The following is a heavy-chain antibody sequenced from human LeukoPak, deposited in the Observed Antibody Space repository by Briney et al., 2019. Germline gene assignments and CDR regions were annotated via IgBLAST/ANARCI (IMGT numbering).Heavy chain of an antibody. J-gene: IGHJ4*02. CDR2: INERATII. Sequence: PGGSLRLSCAASGFTFSNDWMHWDRQAPGKGLEWVSRINERATIISYADSVKGRFTISRENAMNTLYLQMNSLTAEDTAVYYCVRDLILVWTPGDDFDHWGQGTLVTVSS. D-gene: IGHD3-16*01. V-gene: IGHV3-74*01. CDR1: GFTFSNDW. CDR3: VRDLILVWTPGDDFDH.